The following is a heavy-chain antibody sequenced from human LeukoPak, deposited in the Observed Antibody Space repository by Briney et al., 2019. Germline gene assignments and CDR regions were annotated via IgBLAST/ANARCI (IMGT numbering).Heavy chain of an antibody. Sequence: PSETLSLTCTVSGGSISSYYWSWIRQPPGKGLEWIGYIYYSGSTNYNPSLKSRVTISVDTSKNQFSLKLSSVTAADTAVYYCARGLVVPAAIDAFDIWGQGTMVTVSS. J-gene: IGHJ3*02. D-gene: IGHD2-2*01. CDR2: IYYSGST. V-gene: IGHV4-59*01. CDR3: ARGLVVPAAIDAFDI. CDR1: GGSISSYY.